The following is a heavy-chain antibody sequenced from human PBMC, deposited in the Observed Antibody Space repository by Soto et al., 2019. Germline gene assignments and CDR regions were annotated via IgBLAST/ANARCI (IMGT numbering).Heavy chain of an antibody. J-gene: IGHJ6*02. CDR3: AREAPYCTLATCPKFYDMDV. CDR2: IIPILNSP. D-gene: IGHD2-8*01. CDR1: GGTFGSYA. V-gene: IGHV1-69*01. Sequence: QIQLVQSEPEVKKPGSSVKVSCKASGGTFGSYAITWVRRAPGQGLEWLGGIIPILNSPAYAQKFKARVVITADEITNTAYMELNSLRFDDTAVYYCAREAPYCTLATCPKFYDMDVWGQGTSVTVAS.